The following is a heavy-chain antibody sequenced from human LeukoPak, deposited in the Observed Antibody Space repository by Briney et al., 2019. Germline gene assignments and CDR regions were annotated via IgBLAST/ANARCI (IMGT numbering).Heavy chain of an antibody. D-gene: IGHD3-16*01. CDR3: ARHFPGGSRMDS. CDR1: GGSISGYY. CDR2: ILYSGRS. Sequence: SETLSLNCTVSGGSISGYYWSWIRQPPGKGPEWIGDILYSGRSTYNPSLKSRATISVDTSKNQFSLKLISVTAADTAVYYCARHFPGGSRMDSWGQGTLITVSS. J-gene: IGHJ4*02. V-gene: IGHV4-59*08.